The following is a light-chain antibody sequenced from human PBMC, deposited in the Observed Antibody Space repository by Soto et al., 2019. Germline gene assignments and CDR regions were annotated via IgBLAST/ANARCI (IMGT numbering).Light chain of an antibody. V-gene: IGLV2-14*01. Sequence: QSALTQPASVSGSPGQSITISCTGTGSDVGGYNYVSWYQQNPGKAPKLMIYDVSNRPSGVSNRFSDSKSGNTASLTISGLQAEDEAEYYCCSSTSSTPYVFGTGTKLTVL. J-gene: IGLJ1*01. CDR2: DVS. CDR3: CSSTSSTPYV. CDR1: GSDVGGYNY.